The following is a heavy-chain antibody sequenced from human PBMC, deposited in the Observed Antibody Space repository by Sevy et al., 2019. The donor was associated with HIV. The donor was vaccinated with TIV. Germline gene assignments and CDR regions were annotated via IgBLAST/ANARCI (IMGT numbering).Heavy chain of an antibody. Sequence: GESLKISCAASGFTFSSYAMHWVRQAPGKGLEYVSAISSNGGSTYYANSVKGRFTISRDNSNNTLYLQMGSLRADDMAVYYCARAFGITIFGIDAFDIWGQGTMVTVSS. CDR1: GFTFSSYA. D-gene: IGHD3-3*01. V-gene: IGHV3-64*01. CDR3: ARAFGITIFGIDAFDI. J-gene: IGHJ3*02. CDR2: ISSNGGST.